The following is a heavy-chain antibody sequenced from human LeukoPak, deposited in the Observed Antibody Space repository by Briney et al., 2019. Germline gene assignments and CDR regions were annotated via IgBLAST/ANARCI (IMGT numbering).Heavy chain of an antibody. CDR3: ARSYYERDAFDI. CDR1: GYTFTGYY. CDR2: INPNSGGT. V-gene: IGHV1-2*02. D-gene: IGHD3-22*01. J-gene: IGHJ3*02. Sequence: ASVKVSCKASGYTFTGYYMHWVRQAPGQGLEWMGWINPNSGGTNYAQKFQGRVTMTRDTSISTAYMELSRLRSEDTAVFYCARSYYERDAFDIWGQGTKVTVSS.